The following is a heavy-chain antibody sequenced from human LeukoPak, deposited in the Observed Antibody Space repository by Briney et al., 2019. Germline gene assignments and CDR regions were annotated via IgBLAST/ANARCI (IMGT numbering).Heavy chain of an antibody. CDR3: AGSYYYDSSSIDY. Sequence: PSETLSLTCTVSGGSISSYYWSWIRQPPGKGLEWIGYIYHSGSTNYNPSLKSRVTISVDTSKNQFSLKLSSVTAADTAVYYCAGSYYYDSSSIDYWGQGTLVTVSS. D-gene: IGHD3-22*01. V-gene: IGHV4-59*01. CDR1: GGSISSYY. J-gene: IGHJ4*02. CDR2: IYHSGST.